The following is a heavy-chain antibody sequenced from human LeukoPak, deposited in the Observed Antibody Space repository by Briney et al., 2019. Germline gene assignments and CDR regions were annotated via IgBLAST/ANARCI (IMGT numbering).Heavy chain of an antibody. CDR2: ISSSGITI. J-gene: IGHJ4*02. D-gene: IGHD2-15*01. CDR1: GVTFSSYV. Sequence: PGGSLRLSCAASGVTFSSYVMNWVRQAPGHGLQWFSYISSSGITIYYADSVKGRFAISRDKAKNTGYLQINSMIASDKAVYYCAREDYSQIYFDYWGQGTLVTV. V-gene: IGHV3-48*03. CDR3: AREDYSQIYFDY.